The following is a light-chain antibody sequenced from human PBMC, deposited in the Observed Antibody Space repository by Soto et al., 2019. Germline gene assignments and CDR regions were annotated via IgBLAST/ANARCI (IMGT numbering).Light chain of an antibody. V-gene: IGKV3-20*01. Sequence: EITLTQSQDTLSVSPGESAALSGRASQSVSSNLAWYQQKPGQAPRLLIYGASTRATGIPDRFSGSGSGTDFTLTISRLEPEDFAVYYCQQYGSSGTFGQGTKVDIK. CDR3: QQYGSSGT. CDR2: GAS. CDR1: QSVSSN. J-gene: IGKJ1*01.